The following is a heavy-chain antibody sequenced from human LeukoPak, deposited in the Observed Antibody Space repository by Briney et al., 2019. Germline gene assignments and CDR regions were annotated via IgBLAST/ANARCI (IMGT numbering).Heavy chain of an antibody. CDR2: INPNSGGT. V-gene: IGHV1-2*02. CDR1: GYTFTGYY. Sequence: ASERVSCKASGYTFTGYYMHWVRQAPGQGLEWMGWINPNSGGTNYAQKVKGRVTMTRDTSISTAYMELSRLRSDDTAVYYCARPNFWSGYYQGYWGQGTLVTVSS. D-gene: IGHD3-3*01. CDR3: ARPNFWSGYYQGY. J-gene: IGHJ4*02.